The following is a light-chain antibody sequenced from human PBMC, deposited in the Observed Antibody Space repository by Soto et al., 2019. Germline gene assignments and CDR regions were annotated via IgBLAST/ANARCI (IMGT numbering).Light chain of an antibody. CDR3: QQRSNWPFT. Sequence: EIVLPQSPSTLSWSPGERATLSCGASQSVSSYLAWYQQKPGQAPRLLIYDASNRATGIPARFSGSGSGTDFHLTISSLEAEDFAVYYCQQRSNWPFTFGQGTRLEIK. CDR1: QSVSSY. J-gene: IGKJ5*01. CDR2: DAS. V-gene: IGKV3-11*01.